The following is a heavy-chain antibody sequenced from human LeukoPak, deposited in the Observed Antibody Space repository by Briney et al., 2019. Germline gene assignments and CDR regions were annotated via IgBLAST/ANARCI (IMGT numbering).Heavy chain of an antibody. CDR3: ATAQPTSEYSSSAGYYYGMDV. D-gene: IGHD6-13*01. Sequence: GESLKISCKGSGYSFTSYWIGWVRQMPGKGLEWMGIIYPGDSDTRYSPSFQGQVTISADKSISTAYLQWSSLKASDTAMYYCATAQPTSEYSSSAGYYYGMDVWGQGTTGTVSS. V-gene: IGHV5-51*01. CDR2: IYPGDSDT. J-gene: IGHJ6*02. CDR1: GYSFTSYW.